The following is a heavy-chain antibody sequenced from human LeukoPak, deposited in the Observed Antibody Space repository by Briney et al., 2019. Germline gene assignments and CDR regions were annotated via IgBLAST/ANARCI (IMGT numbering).Heavy chain of an antibody. D-gene: IGHD3-10*01. Sequence: GGSLRLSCAAYGFAFSNYNMNWVRQAPGKGLEWVSYISSSSHSIYYADSVKGRFTVSRDNAQDSLYLQLNNLKAGDTAVYYCARGHNYYGSGSYSYGYWGQGTLVTVSS. CDR2: ISSSSHSI. V-gene: IGHV3-48*01. J-gene: IGHJ4*02. CDR3: ARGHNYYGSGSYSYGY. CDR1: GFAFSNYN.